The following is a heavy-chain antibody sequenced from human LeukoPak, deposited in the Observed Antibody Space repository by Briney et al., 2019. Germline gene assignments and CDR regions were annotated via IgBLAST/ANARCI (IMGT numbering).Heavy chain of an antibody. D-gene: IGHD4-17*01. CDR3: AKLGVTTPVDY. V-gene: IGHV3-23*01. J-gene: IGHJ4*02. CDR2: ISGSGGST. Sequence: GGSLRLSFAASGFPFSSYAMSWVRQAPGKGLEWVSAISGSGGSTYYADSVEGRFTISRDNSKNTLYLQMNSLRAEDTAVYYCAKLGVTTPVDYWGQGTLVTVSS. CDR1: GFPFSSYA.